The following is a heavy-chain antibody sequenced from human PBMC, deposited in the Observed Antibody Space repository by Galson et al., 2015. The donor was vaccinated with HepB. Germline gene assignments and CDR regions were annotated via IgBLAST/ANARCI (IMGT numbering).Heavy chain of an antibody. CDR2: LIPIFGTT. CDR3: AKSRFLEWVGSSGKEYKYYAMDV. D-gene: IGHD3-3*01. Sequence: SVKVSCKASGGTFSRYYAIAWVRQAPGQGLEWMGTLIPIFGTTNNAQKFQGRVAMTADESTTTAYMELSSLKSEDTAIYYCAKSRFLEWVGSSGKEYKYYAMDVWGQGTTVTVSS. J-gene: IGHJ6*02. V-gene: IGHV1-69*13. CDR1: GGTFSRYYA.